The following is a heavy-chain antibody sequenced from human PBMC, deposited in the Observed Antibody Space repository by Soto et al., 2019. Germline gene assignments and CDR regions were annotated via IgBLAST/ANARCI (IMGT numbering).Heavy chain of an antibody. CDR3: ARGGSGRYGDWFDP. CDR2: ISYDGSNK. Sequence: QVQLVESGGGVVQPGRSLRLSCAASGFTFSSYAMHWVRQAPGKGLEWVAVISYDGSNKYYADSVKGRFTISRDNSKNTLYLQMNSLRPEDTAVYYCARGGSGRYGDWFDPWGQGTLVTVSS. J-gene: IGHJ5*02. D-gene: IGHD6-19*01. CDR1: GFTFSSYA. V-gene: IGHV3-30-3*01.